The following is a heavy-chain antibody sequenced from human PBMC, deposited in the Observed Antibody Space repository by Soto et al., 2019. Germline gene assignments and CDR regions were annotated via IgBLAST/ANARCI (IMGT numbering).Heavy chain of an antibody. V-gene: IGHV3-30-3*01. CDR3: ATSSSAYSSSSYYYYGMDV. CDR2: ISYDGSNK. D-gene: IGHD6-6*01. J-gene: IGHJ6*02. CDR1: GFTFSSYA. Sequence: PGGSLRLSCAASGFTFSSYAMHWVRQAPGKGLEWVAVISYDGSNKYYADSVKGRFTISRDNSKNTLYLQMNSLRAEDTAVYYCATSSSAYSSSSYYYYGMDVWGQGTTATVSS.